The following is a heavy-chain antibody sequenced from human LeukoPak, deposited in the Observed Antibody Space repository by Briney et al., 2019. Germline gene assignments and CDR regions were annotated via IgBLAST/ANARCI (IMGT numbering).Heavy chain of an antibody. V-gene: IGHV4-39*01. J-gene: IGHJ5*02. CDR1: GGPISSSTYH. D-gene: IGHD3-10*01. Sequence: PSETLSLTCTVSGGPISSSTYHWGWIRQPPGKGLEWIGSIYYRGSTYYNPSLKSRITISVDTSKNQFSLKLSSVTAADTAVYYCARHSPYGSGSLSWFDPWGQGTLVTVSS. CDR2: IYYRGST. CDR3: ARHSPYGSGSLSWFDP.